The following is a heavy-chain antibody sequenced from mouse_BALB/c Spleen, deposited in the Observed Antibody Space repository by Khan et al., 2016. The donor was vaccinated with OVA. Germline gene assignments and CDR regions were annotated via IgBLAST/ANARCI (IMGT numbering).Heavy chain of an antibody. J-gene: IGHJ2*01. CDR2: ISYSGST. CDR1: GYSITSGYG. CDR3: ARTARIKY. D-gene: IGHD1-2*01. Sequence: EVQLVESGPGLVKPSQSLSLTCTVTGYSITSGYGWNWIRQFPGNKLEWMGYISYSGSTNYNPSFKSRISITRDTSKNQFFLQLNSVTTEDTATYYWARTARIKYWGQGTTLTVSS. V-gene: IGHV3-2*02.